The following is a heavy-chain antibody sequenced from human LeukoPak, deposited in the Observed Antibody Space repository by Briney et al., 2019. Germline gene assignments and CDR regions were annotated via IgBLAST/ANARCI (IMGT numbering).Heavy chain of an antibody. V-gene: IGHV4-39*01. CDR3: ARSTAMASDY. CDR2: IYYSGST. D-gene: IGHD5-18*01. J-gene: IGHJ4*02. Sequence: SETLSLTCTVSGGSISSSNYYWGWIRQPPGKGLEWIGSIYYSGSTYYNPSLKSRVTISVDTSKNQFSLKLSSVTAADTAVYYCARSTAMASDYWGQGTLVTVSS. CDR1: GGSISSSNYY.